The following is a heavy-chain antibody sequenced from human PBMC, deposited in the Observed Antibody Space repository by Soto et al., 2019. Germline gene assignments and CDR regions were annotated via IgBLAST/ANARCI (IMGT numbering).Heavy chain of an antibody. CDR1: RFTFSTYW. D-gene: IGHD1-1*01. Sequence: EVQLVESGGGLVQPGGSLRLSCAASRFTFSTYWMTWVRQAPGKGLEWVSSIDQDGSGKYYVVSLKGRFAISRDNSLNLLYLQMDPLKRDDTAVYFCARASSAWNQRENYYDYWGQGTLVTVSS. CDR3: ARASSAWNQRENYYDY. V-gene: IGHV3-7*05. CDR2: IDQDGSGK. J-gene: IGHJ4*02.